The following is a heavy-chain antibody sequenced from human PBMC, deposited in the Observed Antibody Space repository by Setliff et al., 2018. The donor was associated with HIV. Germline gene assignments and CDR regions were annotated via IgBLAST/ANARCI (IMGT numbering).Heavy chain of an antibody. Sequence: SETLSLTCAVSSASISNYHWSWIRQTPGKGLEWIGSIYTSGTTNYHPSLEGRITTSVDLSKNHFSLNLHSVTAADTAVYYCAIGDEYPGVFQSWGQGKVVTVSS. V-gene: IGHV4-4*09. J-gene: IGHJ5*02. CDR3: AIGDEYPGVFQS. CDR2: IYTSGTT. CDR1: SASISNYH. D-gene: IGHD2-2*01.